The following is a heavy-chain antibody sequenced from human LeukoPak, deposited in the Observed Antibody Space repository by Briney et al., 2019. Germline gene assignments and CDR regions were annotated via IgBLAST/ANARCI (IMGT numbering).Heavy chain of an antibody. CDR1: GFTFSSYA. V-gene: IGHV3-23*01. D-gene: IGHD3-22*01. J-gene: IGHJ4*02. CDR2: ISGSGGST. CDR3: GRSRMYYDSSANDY. Sequence: GGSLRLSCAASGFTFSSYAMSWVRQAPGKGLEWVSAISGSGGSTYYADSVKGRFTISRDNSKNTLYLQMNSLRAEDTAVYYCGRSRMYYDSSANDYWGQGTLLTVSS.